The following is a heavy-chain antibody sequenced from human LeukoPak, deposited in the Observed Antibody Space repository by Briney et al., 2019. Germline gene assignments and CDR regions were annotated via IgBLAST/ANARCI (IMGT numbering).Heavy chain of an antibody. CDR1: GGSFSGYY. D-gene: IGHD2-15*01. V-gene: IGHV4-34*01. CDR2: INHSGST. Sequence: SETLSLTCAVYGGSFSGYYRSWIRQPPGKGLEWIGEINHSGSTNYNPSLKSRVTISVDTSKNQFSLKLSSVTAADTAVYYCARADRPCSGGSCYYYFDYWGQGTLVTVSS. J-gene: IGHJ4*02. CDR3: ARADRPCSGGSCYYYFDY.